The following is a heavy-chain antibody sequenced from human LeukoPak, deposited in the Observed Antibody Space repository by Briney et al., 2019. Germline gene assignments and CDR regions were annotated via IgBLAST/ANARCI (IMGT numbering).Heavy chain of an antibody. CDR1: GGSISSSS. Sequence: SETLSLTCTVSGGSISSSSWSWIRQHPGKGLEWIGYIYYSGSTYYNPSLKSRVTISVDTSKNQFSLKLSSVTAADTAVYYCASGALYYYYYGMDVWGQGTTVTAYS. CDR2: IYYSGST. D-gene: IGHD2-15*01. V-gene: IGHV4-59*06. CDR3: ASGALYYYYYGMDV. J-gene: IGHJ6*02.